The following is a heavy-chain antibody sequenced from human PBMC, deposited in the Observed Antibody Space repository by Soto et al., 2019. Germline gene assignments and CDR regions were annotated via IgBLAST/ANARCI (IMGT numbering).Heavy chain of an antibody. CDR2: IIPIFGTA. J-gene: IGHJ6*02. D-gene: IGHD2-2*01. CDR1: GGTFRSYA. Sequence: QIQLVQSGAEVKKPGSSVKVSCKASGGTFRSYAISRVRQAPGQGLEGMGGIIPIFGTANYAQKFQGRVTITADESTSTAYMELSSLRSEVTAVYYCARHVPAAGYYYGMDVWGQGTTVTVSS. V-gene: IGHV1-69*12. CDR3: ARHVPAAGYYYGMDV.